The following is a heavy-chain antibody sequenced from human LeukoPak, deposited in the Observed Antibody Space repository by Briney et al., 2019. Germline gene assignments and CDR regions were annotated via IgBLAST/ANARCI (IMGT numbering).Heavy chain of an antibody. CDR2: MSFDVNNK. V-gene: IGHV3-30*04. CDR3: ARGYCTSSSCYNDY. D-gene: IGHD2-2*02. CDR1: GFTFSSYA. J-gene: IGHJ4*02. Sequence: GGSLRLSCATSGFTFSSYAFHWVRQAPGKGLEWVASMSFDVNNKYYADSVRGRFTISRDNSKNTLYLQMNRLRAEDTAVYSCARGYCTSSSCYNDYWGQGTLVTVSS.